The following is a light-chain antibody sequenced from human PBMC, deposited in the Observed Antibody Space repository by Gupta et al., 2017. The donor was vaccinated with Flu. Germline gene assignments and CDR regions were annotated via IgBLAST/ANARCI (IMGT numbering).Light chain of an antibody. J-gene: IGKJ1*01. V-gene: IGKV3-11*01. CDR1: QSVDSS. CDR3: QQRSLWPPWT. CDR2: DAS. Sequence: ERATLSCRSSQSVDSSLVWYQQRPGQAPRLLIYDASNRAAGIPARFSGSGSGTDFTLTISSREPEDFALDYCQQRSLWPPWTFGQGTKVEIK.